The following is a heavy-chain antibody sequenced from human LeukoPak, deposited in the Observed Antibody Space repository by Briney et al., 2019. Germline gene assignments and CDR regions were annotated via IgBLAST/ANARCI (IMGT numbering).Heavy chain of an antibody. Sequence: PGGSLRLSCAASGFTFNVFSMNWIRQAPGKGLEWVSSISSESEHILYSDSVKDRFTISRDNAKNSLYLQMNSLRAEDTAVYYCARDGDIAAAGSYWGQGTLVTVSS. D-gene: IGHD6-13*01. CDR3: ARDGDIAAAGSY. CDR2: ISSESEHI. CDR1: GFTFNVFS. V-gene: IGHV3-21*04. J-gene: IGHJ4*02.